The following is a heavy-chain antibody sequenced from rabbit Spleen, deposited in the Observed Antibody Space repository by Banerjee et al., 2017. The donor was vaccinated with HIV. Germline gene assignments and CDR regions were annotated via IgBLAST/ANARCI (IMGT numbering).Heavy chain of an antibody. Sequence: HLKESGGGLVQPGGSLKLSCKASGFTLSSYYMNWVRQAPGKGLEWIGYIDPVFGITFFANWANGRFSISRENAQNTVFLQMTRLTAADTTTYFCVRGWSGYAGYGPYYFNLWGPGTLVTVS. CDR1: GFTLSSYY. J-gene: IGHJ4*01. V-gene: IGHV1S7*01. CDR3: VRGWSGYAGYGPYYFNL. CDR2: IDPVFGIT. D-gene: IGHD7-1*01.